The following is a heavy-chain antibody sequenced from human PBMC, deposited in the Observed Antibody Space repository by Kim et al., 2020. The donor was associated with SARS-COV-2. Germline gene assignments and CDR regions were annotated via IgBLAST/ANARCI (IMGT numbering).Heavy chain of an antibody. CDR3: ARRVYDSSGYYYSYYYYYGMDV. Sequence: PSVKVSCKASGGTFSSYAISWVRQAPGQGLEWMGGIIPIFGTANYAQKFQGRVTITADESTSTAYMELSSLRSEDTAVYYCARRVYDSSGYYYSYYYYYGMDVWGQGTTVTVSS. CDR2: IIPIFGTA. D-gene: IGHD3-22*01. V-gene: IGHV1-69*13. CDR1: GGTFSSYA. J-gene: IGHJ6*02.